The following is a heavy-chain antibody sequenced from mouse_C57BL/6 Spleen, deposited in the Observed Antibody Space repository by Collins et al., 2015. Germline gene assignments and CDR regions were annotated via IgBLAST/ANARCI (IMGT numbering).Heavy chain of an antibody. V-gene: IGHV1-15*01. CDR2: IDPETGGT. J-gene: IGHJ2*01. D-gene: IGHD1-1*01. CDR1: GYTFTDYE. CDR3: TRKEVYYYGSSSYYFDY. Sequence: QVQLQQSGAELVRPGASVTLSCKASGYTFTDYEMHWVKQTPVHGLEWIGAIDPETGGTAYNQKFKGKAILTADKSSSTAYMELRSLTSEDSAVYYCTRKEVYYYGSSSYYFDYWGQGTTLTVSS.